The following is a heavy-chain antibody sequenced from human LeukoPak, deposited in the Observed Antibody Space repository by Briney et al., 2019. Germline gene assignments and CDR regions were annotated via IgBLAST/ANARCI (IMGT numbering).Heavy chain of an antibody. CDR2: INPSGGST. Sequence: GASVTVSCKASGDSFTSYYMHWVRQAPGQGLEWLGMINPSGGSTSYAQKFQGRVTMTRDTSTSTLYMELSSLRSEDTAVYYCARGATPVAGAGPYYYYGMDVWGQGTTVTVSS. J-gene: IGHJ6*02. CDR1: GDSFTSYY. V-gene: IGHV1-46*01. D-gene: IGHD6-19*01. CDR3: ARGATPVAGAGPYYYYGMDV.